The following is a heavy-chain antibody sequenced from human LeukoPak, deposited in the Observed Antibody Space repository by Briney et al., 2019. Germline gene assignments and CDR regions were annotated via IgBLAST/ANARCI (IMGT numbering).Heavy chain of an antibody. CDR2: ISAYNGNT. CDR1: VYTFTSYG. J-gene: IGHJ4*02. V-gene: IGHV1-18*01. D-gene: IGHD3-3*01. Sequence: ASVKVSSKPSVYTFTSYGISWVRQAPGQGLEWMGWISAYNGNTNYAQKLQGRVTMTTDTSTSTAYMELRSLRSDDTAVYYCARTPGRFLEWLSPFDYWGQGTLVTVSS. CDR3: ARTPGRFLEWLSPFDY.